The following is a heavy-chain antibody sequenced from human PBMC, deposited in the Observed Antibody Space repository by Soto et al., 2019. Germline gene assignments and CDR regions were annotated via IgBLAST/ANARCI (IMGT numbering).Heavy chain of an antibody. Sequence: QVQLQESGPGLVKPSETLSLTCTVSGGSISSYYWSWIRQPPGKGLEWIGYIYYSGSTNYNPSHKSRVTISVDTSKNQFSLKLSSVTAADTAVYYCARALLLPNRNWYFDLWGRGTLVTVSS. CDR1: GGSISSYY. CDR2: IYYSGST. D-gene: IGHD3-22*01. CDR3: ARALLLPNRNWYFDL. J-gene: IGHJ2*01. V-gene: IGHV4-59*01.